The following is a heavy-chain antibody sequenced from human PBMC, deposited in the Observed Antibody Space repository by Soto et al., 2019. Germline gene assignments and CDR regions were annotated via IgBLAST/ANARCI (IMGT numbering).Heavy chain of an antibody. V-gene: IGHV4-59*01. J-gene: IGHJ4*02. D-gene: IGHD3-22*01. CDR3: ARVIPNYYDSSIIRELYY. Sequence: SETLSLTCTVSGGSISSYYWSWIRQPPGKGLEWIGYIYYSGITDYNPSPKSRVTISVDTSKSQFSLKLSSVTAADTAVYYCARVIPNYYDSSIIRELYYWGQGTLVTVSS. CDR2: IYYSGIT. CDR1: GGSISSYY.